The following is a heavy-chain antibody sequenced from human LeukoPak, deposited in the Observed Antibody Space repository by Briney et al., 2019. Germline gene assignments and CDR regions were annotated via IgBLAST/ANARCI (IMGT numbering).Heavy chain of an antibody. D-gene: IGHD2-2*02. V-gene: IGHV3-21*01. Sequence: GGSLRLSCAASGFTFSSYSMNWVRQAPGKGLEWVSSISSSSSYIYYADSVKGRFTISRGNAKNSLYLQMNSLRAEDTAVYYCARLPVGYCSSTSCYTDYYYYGMDVWGQGTTVTVSS. CDR1: GFTFSSYS. J-gene: IGHJ6*02. CDR3: ARLPVGYCSSTSCYTDYYYYGMDV. CDR2: ISSSSSYI.